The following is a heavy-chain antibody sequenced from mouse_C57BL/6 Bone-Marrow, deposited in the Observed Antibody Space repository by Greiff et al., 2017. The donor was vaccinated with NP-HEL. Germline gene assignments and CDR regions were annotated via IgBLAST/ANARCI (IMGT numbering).Heavy chain of an antibody. V-gene: IGHV2-6-1*01. CDR1: GFSLTSYG. CDR3: ARHGATTVVAHWYFDV. D-gene: IGHD1-1*01. Sequence: VKLVESGPGLVAPSQSLSITCTVSGFSLTSYGVHWVRQPPGKGLEWLVVIWSDGSTTYNSALKSRLSISKDNSKSQVFLKMNSLQTDDTAMYYCARHGATTVVAHWYFDVWGTGTTVTVSS. CDR2: IWSDGST. J-gene: IGHJ1*03.